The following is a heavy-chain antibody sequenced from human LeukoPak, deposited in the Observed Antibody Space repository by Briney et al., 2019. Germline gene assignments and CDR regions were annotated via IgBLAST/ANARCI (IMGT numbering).Heavy chain of an antibody. CDR3: ARGRATYDPYFDY. Sequence: GGSLRLSCAASGFTFSSYGMHWVRQAPGKGLEWVAVIWYDGSNKYYPDSVKGRFTISRDNSKNTLYLQMNSLRAEDTAVYYCARGRATYDPYFDYWGQGTLVTVSS. V-gene: IGHV3-33*01. CDR2: IWYDGSNK. J-gene: IGHJ4*02. D-gene: IGHD3-3*01. CDR1: GFTFSSYG.